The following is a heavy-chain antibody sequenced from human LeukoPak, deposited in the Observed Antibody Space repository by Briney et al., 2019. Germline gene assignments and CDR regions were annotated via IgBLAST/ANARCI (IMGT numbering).Heavy chain of an antibody. V-gene: IGHV3-30*18. Sequence: GSLRLSCAASGFTFSSYGMHWVRQAPGKGLEWAAVISYDGSNKYYADSVKGRFTISRDNSKNTLYLQMNSLRAEDTAVYYCAKAAWIQLWLLDYWGQGTLVTVSS. J-gene: IGHJ4*02. CDR1: GFTFSSYG. CDR2: ISYDGSNK. D-gene: IGHD5-18*01. CDR3: AKAAWIQLWLLDY.